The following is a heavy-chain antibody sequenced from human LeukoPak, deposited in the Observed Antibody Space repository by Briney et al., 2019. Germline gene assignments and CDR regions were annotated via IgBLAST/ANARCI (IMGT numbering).Heavy chain of an antibody. CDR1: GGSISSSSYY. D-gene: IGHD1-26*01. J-gene: IGHJ5*02. CDR3: ARAFGIVGATDWFDP. V-gene: IGHV4-61*02. Sequence: SETLSLTCTVSGGSISSSSYYWSWIRQPAGKGLEWIGRIYTSGSTNYNPSLKSRVTISVDTSKNQFSLKLSSVTAADTAVYYCARAFGIVGATDWFDPWGQGTLVTVSS. CDR2: IYTSGST.